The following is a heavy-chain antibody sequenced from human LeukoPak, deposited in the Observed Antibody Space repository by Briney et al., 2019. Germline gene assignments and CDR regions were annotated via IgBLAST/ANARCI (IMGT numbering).Heavy chain of an antibody. Sequence: ASVKVSCKASGYTFTGYYMHWVRQAPGQGLEWMGWINPNSGGTNYAQKFQGRVTMTRDTSISTAYMELSRLRSDDTAVYYCARDSDCSGGSCYLGPYLDYWGQGTLVTVSS. CDR3: ARDSDCSGGSCYLGPYLDY. V-gene: IGHV1-2*02. D-gene: IGHD2-15*01. CDR2: INPNSGGT. J-gene: IGHJ4*02. CDR1: GYTFTGYY.